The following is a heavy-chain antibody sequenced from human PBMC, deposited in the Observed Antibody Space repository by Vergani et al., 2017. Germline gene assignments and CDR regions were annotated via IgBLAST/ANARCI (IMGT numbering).Heavy chain of an antibody. D-gene: IGHD4-17*01. V-gene: IGHV1-46*04. Sequence: QVQLVQSGAEVKKPGASVKVSCKASGYTFTSYYMHWVRQAPGQGLEWMGIINPSGGSTNYADSVKGRFTISRDNAKNSLYLQMNSLRAEDTAVYYCARQEDYGDYGNWYFDLWGRGTLVTVSS. CDR3: ARQEDYGDYGNWYFDL. CDR1: GYTFTSYY. J-gene: IGHJ2*01. CDR2: INPSGGST.